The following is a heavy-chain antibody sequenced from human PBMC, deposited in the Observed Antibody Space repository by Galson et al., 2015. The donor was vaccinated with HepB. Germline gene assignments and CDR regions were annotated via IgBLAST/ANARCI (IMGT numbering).Heavy chain of an antibody. Sequence: SLRLSCAASGFTFSTYSMNWVRQAPGKGLEWVSYLSGSSNNVFYTDSVKGRFTISRDNAKNPLYLQMNSLRAEDTAVYYCARVHHSTTHYYGMDVWGQGTTVTVSS. V-gene: IGHV3-48*01. CDR2: LSGSSNNV. J-gene: IGHJ6*02. CDR1: GFTFSTYS. CDR3: ARVHHSTTHYYGMDV. D-gene: IGHD6-13*01.